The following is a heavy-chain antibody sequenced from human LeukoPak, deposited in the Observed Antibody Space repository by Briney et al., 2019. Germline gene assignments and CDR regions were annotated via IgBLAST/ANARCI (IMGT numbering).Heavy chain of an antibody. CDR1: GGSFSGYY. CDR3: AREPDSSSSGSLSYYFDY. CDR2: INHSGST. Sequence: SETLSLTCAVYGGSFSGYYWSWIRQPPGKGLEWIGEINHSGSTNYNPSLKSRVTISVDTSKNQFSLKLSSVTAADTAVYYCAREPDSSSSGSLSYYFDYWGQGTLVTVSS. V-gene: IGHV4-34*01. J-gene: IGHJ4*02. D-gene: IGHD6-6*01.